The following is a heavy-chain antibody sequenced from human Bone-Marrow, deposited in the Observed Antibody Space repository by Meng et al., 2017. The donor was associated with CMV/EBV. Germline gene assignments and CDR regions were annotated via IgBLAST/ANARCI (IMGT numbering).Heavy chain of an antibody. CDR2: LYPDDSET. J-gene: IGHJ4*02. Sequence: GESLKISCKGSGYSYSSYWIAWVRQKPGKGLEWMGILYPDDSETRYSPSLQGRVTISADNSNSTAYLQWSSLKASDTAMYYCARVYSSSSKFDYWGQVTLVTVSS. V-gene: IGHV5-51*01. D-gene: IGHD6-6*01. CDR1: GYSYSSYW. CDR3: ARVYSSSSKFDY.